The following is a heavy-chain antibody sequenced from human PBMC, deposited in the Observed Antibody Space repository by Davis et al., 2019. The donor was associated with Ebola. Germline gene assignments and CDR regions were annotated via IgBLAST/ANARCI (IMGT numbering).Heavy chain of an antibody. CDR2: MNPNSGNT. CDR3: ASGGGFAWLVPIEYYYYGMDV. J-gene: IGHJ6*04. V-gene: IGHV1-8*01. Sequence: ASVKVSCKASGYTFTSYDINWVRQATGQGLEWMGWMNPNSGNTGYAQKFQGRVTMTRNTSISTAYMELSSLRSEDTAVYYCASGGGFAWLVPIEYYYYGMDVWGKGTTVTVSS. D-gene: IGHD6-19*01. CDR1: GYTFTSYD.